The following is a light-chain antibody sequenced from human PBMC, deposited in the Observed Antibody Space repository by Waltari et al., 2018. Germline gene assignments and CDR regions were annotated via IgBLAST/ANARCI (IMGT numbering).Light chain of an antibody. CDR1: SSDIGGYNY. Sequence: QAALTQPRSVSGSPGQSVTISCTGTSSDIGGYNYVSWYQQHPGTAPKLLIFEVNKRPSGVSARCSGSKSGNTASLTISGLQAEDEADYYCCSYAGSYTLLFGGGTRLTVL. CDR3: CSYAGSYTLL. V-gene: IGLV2-11*01. J-gene: IGLJ2*01. CDR2: EVN.